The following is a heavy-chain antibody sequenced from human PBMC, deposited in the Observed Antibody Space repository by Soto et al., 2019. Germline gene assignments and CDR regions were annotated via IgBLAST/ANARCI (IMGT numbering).Heavy chain of an antibody. V-gene: IGHV2-5*02. J-gene: IGHJ4*02. CDR2: IYWDDAK. D-gene: IGHD4-17*01. CDR3: AHLTTGGFYFDY. CDR1: GFSLRNSGVG. Sequence: QITLKESGPTLVKPTQTLTLTCTFSGFSLRNSGVGVGWTRQPPGKALEWLALIYWDDAKRSSPSLKSRLTINKDTSKTQVVLTMTNMDPVDTATYYCAHLTTGGFYFDYWGQGTLVTVSS.